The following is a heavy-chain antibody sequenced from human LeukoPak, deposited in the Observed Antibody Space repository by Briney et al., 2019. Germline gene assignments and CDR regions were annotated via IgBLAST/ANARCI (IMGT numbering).Heavy chain of an antibody. Sequence: SVKVSCKASRGTFSNYAISWVRQAPGQGLEWMGGLIPLYGATNYAQRFQGRITITTDESTTTAYMELSSLRSEDTAVYFCAVGDPFNYYMDLWGKGTTVTVFS. D-gene: IGHD4-17*01. CDR2: LIPLYGAT. J-gene: IGHJ6*03. CDR1: RGTFSNYA. V-gene: IGHV1-69*05. CDR3: AVGDPFNYYMDL.